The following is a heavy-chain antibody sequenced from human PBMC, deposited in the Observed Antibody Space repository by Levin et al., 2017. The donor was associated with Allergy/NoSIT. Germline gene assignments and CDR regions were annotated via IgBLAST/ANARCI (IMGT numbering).Heavy chain of an antibody. D-gene: IGHD3-9*01. Sequence: ASVKVSCKASGGTFSSYAISWVRQAPGQGLDLMGRIIPVIGVADYTQKFQGRVTITADKSTSTAYMELSSLRSEDTAVYYCANLYDIFTDDAFDFWGQGTMVTVSS. CDR2: IIPVIGVA. V-gene: IGHV1-69*04. CDR3: ANLYDIFTDDAFDF. J-gene: IGHJ3*01. CDR1: GGTFSSYA.